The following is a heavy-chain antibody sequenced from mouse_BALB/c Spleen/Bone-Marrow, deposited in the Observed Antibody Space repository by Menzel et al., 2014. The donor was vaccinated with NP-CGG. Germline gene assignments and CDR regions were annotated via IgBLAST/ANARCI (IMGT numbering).Heavy chain of an antibody. J-gene: IGHJ1*01. V-gene: IGHV5-17*02. CDR1: GFTFSSFG. CDR2: ISSGSTAI. D-gene: IGHD4-1*01. Sequence: EVQGVESGGGLAQPGGSRKLSCAASGFTFSSFGMHWVRQAPEKGLEWVAYISSGSTAICYADTVKGRFTISRDNPKNTLFLQMTSLRSEDTAMYYCARGGNWDDFDVWGAGTTVTVSS. CDR3: ARGGNWDDFDV.